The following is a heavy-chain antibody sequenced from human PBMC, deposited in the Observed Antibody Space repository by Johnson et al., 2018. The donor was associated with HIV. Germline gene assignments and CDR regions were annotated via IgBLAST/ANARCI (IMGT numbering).Heavy chain of an antibody. CDR2: ISYDGSNK. D-gene: IGHD3-22*01. CDR1: GFTFSDYG. CDR3: ATPPNNYYDSSGYAFDI. Sequence: QVQLVESGGGVVQPGRSLRLSCAVSGFTFSDYGMHWVRQAPGKGLEWVAVISYDGSNKYYADSVKGRFTISRDNSKNTLYLQMNSLRAGDTAVYYCATPPNNYYDSSGYAFDIWGQGTMVTVSS. V-gene: IGHV3-30*03. J-gene: IGHJ3*02.